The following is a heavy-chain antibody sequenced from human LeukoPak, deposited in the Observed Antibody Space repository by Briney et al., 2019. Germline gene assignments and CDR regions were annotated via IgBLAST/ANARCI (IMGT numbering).Heavy chain of an antibody. V-gene: IGHV4-59*12. CDR2: IYYSGST. Sequence: SETLSLTCTVSGGSISGYYWSWIRQPPGKGLELIGYIYYSGSTTYNPSLKSRVTISVDTSKNQFSLKLSSVTAADTAVYYCARDHHETGTYSFDYWGQGTLVTVSS. D-gene: IGHD1-1*01. CDR1: GGSISGYY. CDR3: ARDHHETGTYSFDY. J-gene: IGHJ4*02.